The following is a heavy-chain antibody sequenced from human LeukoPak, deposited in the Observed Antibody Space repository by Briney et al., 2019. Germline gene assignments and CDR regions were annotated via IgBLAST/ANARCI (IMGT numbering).Heavy chain of an antibody. CDR2: INHSGST. Sequence: SETLSLTCAVYGESFSGYYWSWIRQPPGKGLEWIGEINHSGSTNYNPSLKSRVTISVDTSKNQFSLKLSSVTAADTAVYYCAGYGSGDAFDIWGQGTMVTVSS. CDR1: GESFSGYY. CDR3: AGYGSGDAFDI. V-gene: IGHV4-34*01. J-gene: IGHJ3*02. D-gene: IGHD3-10*01.